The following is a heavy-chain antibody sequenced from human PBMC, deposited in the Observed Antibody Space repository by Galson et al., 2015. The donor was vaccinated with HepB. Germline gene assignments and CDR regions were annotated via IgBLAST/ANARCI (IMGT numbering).Heavy chain of an antibody. CDR1: GFTFSSYA. V-gene: IGHV3-64D*06. CDR2: ISSNGGST. J-gene: IGHJ4*02. D-gene: IGHD5-18*01. CDR3: VKAGGYSYQFDY. Sequence: SLRLSCAASGFTFSSYAMHWVRQAPGKGLEYVSAISSNGGSTYYADSVKGRFTISRDNSKNTLYLQMSSLRAEDTAVYYCVKAGGYSYQFDYWGQGTLVTVSS.